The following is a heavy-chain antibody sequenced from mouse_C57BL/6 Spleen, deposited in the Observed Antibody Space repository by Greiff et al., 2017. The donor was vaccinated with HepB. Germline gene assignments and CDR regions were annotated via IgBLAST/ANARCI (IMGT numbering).Heavy chain of an antibody. D-gene: IGHD2-1*01. V-gene: IGHV5-12*01. Sequence: EVKLVESGGGLVQPGGSLKLSCAASGFTFSDYYMYWVRQTPEKRLEWVAYISNGGGSTYYPDTVKGRFTISRDNAKNTLYLQMSRLKSEDTAMYYCAMVNYPGWGQGTLVTVSA. CDR1: GFTFSDYY. J-gene: IGHJ3*01. CDR3: AMVNYPG. CDR2: ISNGGGST.